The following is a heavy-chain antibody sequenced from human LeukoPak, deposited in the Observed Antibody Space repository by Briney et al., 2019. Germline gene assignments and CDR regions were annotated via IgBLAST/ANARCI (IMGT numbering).Heavy chain of an antibody. D-gene: IGHD4-17*01. J-gene: IGHJ6*03. V-gene: IGHV3-23*01. Sequence: GGSLRLSCAASGFTFSSYGMSWVRQAPGKGLEWVSAISGSGGSTYYADSVKGRFTISRDNSKNTLYLQMNSLRAEDTAVYYCAKGFPSGRGLMVTTSIYYYYMDVWGKGTTVTISS. CDR3: AKGFPSGRGLMVTTSIYYYYMDV. CDR2: ISGSGGST. CDR1: GFTFSSYG.